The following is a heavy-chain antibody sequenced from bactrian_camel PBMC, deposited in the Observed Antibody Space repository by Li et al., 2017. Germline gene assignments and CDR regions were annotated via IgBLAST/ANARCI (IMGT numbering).Heavy chain of an antibody. J-gene: IGHJ4*01. Sequence: DVQLVESGGGSVQAGGSLRLSCTASGFTYSANCIGWFRQAPGKEREGVAAIDSFLDADYVDFAKGRFTISRDNGKNMIVLQMNNLKPEDTGMYVCAVWGAGRCSAQRQRSDWEAWGQGTQVTVS. D-gene: IGHD5*01. V-gene: IGHV3S40*01. CDR1: GFTYSANC. CDR3: AVWGAGRCSAQRQRSDWEA. CDR2: IDSFLDA.